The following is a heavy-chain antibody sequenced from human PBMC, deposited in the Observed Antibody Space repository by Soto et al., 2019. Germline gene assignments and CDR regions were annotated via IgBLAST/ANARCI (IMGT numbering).Heavy chain of an antibody. J-gene: IGHJ4*02. V-gene: IGHV4-39*07. CDR3: ARAASLPTQDY. Sequence: SETLSLTCTVSGGSISSSSYYWGWIRQPPGKGLEWIGSIYYSGSTYYNPSLKSRVTISVDTSKNQFSLKLSSVTAADTAVYYCARAASLPTQDYWGQGTPGHRLL. CDR2: IYYSGST. CDR1: GGSISSSSYY. D-gene: IGHD1-26*01.